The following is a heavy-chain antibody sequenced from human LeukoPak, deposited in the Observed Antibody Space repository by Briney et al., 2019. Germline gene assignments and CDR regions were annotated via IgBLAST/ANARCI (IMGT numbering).Heavy chain of an antibody. CDR1: GLTFNTYA. V-gene: IGHV3-23*01. Sequence: GGSLRLSCVASGLTFNTYAMSCVRQAPGKGLEWVSAISPSGDRAYYADSLRGRFTISRDNSRNTLNLHIDRLRVEDTAMYSCATELWGGRHLRAEFWGHGTLVTVSS. J-gene: IGHJ4*01. D-gene: IGHD1-14*01. CDR2: ISPSGDRA. CDR3: ATELWGGRHLRAEF.